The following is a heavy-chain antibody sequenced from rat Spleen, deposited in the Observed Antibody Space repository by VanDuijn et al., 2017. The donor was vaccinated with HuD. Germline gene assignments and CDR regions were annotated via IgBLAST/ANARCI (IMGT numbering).Heavy chain of an antibody. J-gene: IGHJ3*01. CDR1: GFTFSDYN. CDR3: ARRVYHDGYYELGFGY. Sequence: EVQLVESGGGLVQPGRSLKLSCAASGFTFSDYNMAWVRQAPKKGLEWVATISYDGSSTYYRDSVKGRITISRDNAKSTLYLQMDSLRSEDTATYYCARRVYHDGYYELGFGYWGQGTLVTVSS. V-gene: IGHV5-7*01. D-gene: IGHD1-12*03. CDR2: ISYDGSST.